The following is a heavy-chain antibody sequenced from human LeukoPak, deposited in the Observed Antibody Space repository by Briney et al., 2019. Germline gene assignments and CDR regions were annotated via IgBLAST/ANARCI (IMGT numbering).Heavy chain of an antibody. CDR3: GREYSSSWARGFWFDP. V-gene: IGHV1-69*13. CDR2: IIPFFGTA. J-gene: IGHJ5*02. D-gene: IGHD6-13*01. Sequence: ASVKLSCTASGGTFSSYAISWGRQAPGQGLEWMGGIIPFFGTANYAQKFQRRVTITADQSTSTAYMELSSLRSEDTAGYYCGREYSSSWARGFWFDPWGEGTLVSDCS. CDR1: GGTFSSYA.